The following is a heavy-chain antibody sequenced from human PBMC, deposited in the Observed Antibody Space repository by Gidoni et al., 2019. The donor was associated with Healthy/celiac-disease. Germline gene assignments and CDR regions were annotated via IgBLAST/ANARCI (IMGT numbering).Heavy chain of an antibody. CDR3: ARGGFGDCSGGSCFTPIGY. J-gene: IGHJ4*02. CDR1: GFTFSSYA. CDR2: MSYDGSNK. D-gene: IGHD2-15*01. Sequence: QVQLVESGGGVVQPGRSLRLSCAASGFTFSSYARHWVRQAPGKGLEWVAVMSYDGSNKYYADSVQGRFTIFRDNSKNTLYLQMNSLRAEDTAVYYCARGGFGDCSGGSCFTPIGYWGQGTLGTVSS. V-gene: IGHV3-30*04.